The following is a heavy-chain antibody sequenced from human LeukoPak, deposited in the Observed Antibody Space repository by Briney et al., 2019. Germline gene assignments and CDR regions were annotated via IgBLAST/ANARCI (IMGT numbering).Heavy chain of an antibody. CDR2: ISGSGGST. Sequence: GGSLRLSCADSGYTFSSYAMRWVRQAPGKGLEWVLAISGSGGSTYYADSVKGRFTISRNNAKNSLYLQMNSLRAEDTAVYYCARGGGGTDGYNFAYWGQRILVTVSS. CDR1: GYTFSSYA. CDR3: ARGGGGTDGYNFAY. V-gene: IGHV3-23*01. J-gene: IGHJ4*02. D-gene: IGHD5-24*01.